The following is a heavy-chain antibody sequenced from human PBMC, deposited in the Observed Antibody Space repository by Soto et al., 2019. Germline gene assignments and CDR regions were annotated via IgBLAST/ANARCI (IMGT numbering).Heavy chain of an antibody. Sequence: QVQLVESGGGVIQPGRSLRLSCAASGFTFSSYGMHWVRQAPGKGLEWVAVISYDGSNKYYADSVKGRSTISRDNSKNTLYLQMNSLRAEDTAVYYCAKEGLAAAGTYFDYWCQGTLVTVSS. CDR2: ISYDGSNK. CDR3: AKEGLAAAGTYFDY. D-gene: IGHD6-13*01. CDR1: GFTFSSYG. J-gene: IGHJ4*02. V-gene: IGHV3-30*18.